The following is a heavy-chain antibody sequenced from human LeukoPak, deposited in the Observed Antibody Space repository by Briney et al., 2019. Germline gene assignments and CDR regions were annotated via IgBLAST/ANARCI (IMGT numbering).Heavy chain of an antibody. Sequence: PGGSLRLSCAVSGFTFSSSWMHWVRQAPGKELVWVSHIKTVGSTTAYADSVKGRFTISRDNAKNTLYLQMNSLRAEDTGVYYCARGNQQLPRSTPDYWGQGTLVTVSS. J-gene: IGHJ4*02. CDR3: ARGNQQLPRSTPDY. CDR1: GFTFSSSW. CDR2: IKTVGSTT. D-gene: IGHD2-2*01. V-gene: IGHV3-74*01.